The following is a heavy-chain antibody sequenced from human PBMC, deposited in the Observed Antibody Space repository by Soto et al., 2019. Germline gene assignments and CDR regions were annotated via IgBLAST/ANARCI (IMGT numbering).Heavy chain of an antibody. CDR1: GFTFSSYA. CDR2: ISGSGGST. D-gene: IGHD3-3*01. CDR3: TTTYYFWSGYYKYHFDC. Sequence: EVQLLESGGGLVQPGGSLRLSCAASGFTFSSYAMSWVRQAPGKGLEWVSAISGSGGSTYYADSVKGRFTISRDNSKNTLYLQMNSLRADYMAVYHCTTTYYFWSGYYKYHFDCWGQGTLVTVYS. J-gene: IGHJ4*02. V-gene: IGHV3-23*01.